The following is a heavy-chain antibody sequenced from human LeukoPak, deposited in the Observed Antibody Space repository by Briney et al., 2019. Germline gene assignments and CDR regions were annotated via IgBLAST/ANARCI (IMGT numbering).Heavy chain of an antibody. CDR3: AKDATMVRGINWFDP. Sequence: WGSLSLSCAASVLTVSSNYMSWVRQAPGKGLEWVADISGSGGSTYYADSVKGRFTISSDNSKNTLYLQMNSLRAEETAVYYCAKDATMVRGINWFDPWGQGTLVTVSS. V-gene: IGHV3-23*01. CDR2: ISGSGGST. J-gene: IGHJ5*02. CDR1: VLTVSSNY. D-gene: IGHD3-10*01.